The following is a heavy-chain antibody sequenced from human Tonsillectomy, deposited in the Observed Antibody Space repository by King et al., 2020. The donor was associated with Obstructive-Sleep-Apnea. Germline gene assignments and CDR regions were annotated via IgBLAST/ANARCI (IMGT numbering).Heavy chain of an antibody. CDR2: ISGSGGSA. V-gene: IGHV3-23*04. D-gene: IGHD3-10*01. CDR3: ARDPLGNYGSGSYDAEYFQH. CDR1: GFTFSSYA. J-gene: IGHJ1*01. Sequence: DVQLVESGRGLVQPGGSLRLSCAASGFTFSSYAMSWVRQAPGKGLEWVSAISGSGGSAYYAESVKGRFTISRDNSKNTVFLQMDSLRAEDTAIYYCARDPLGNYGSGSYDAEYFQHWGQGTLVTVSS.